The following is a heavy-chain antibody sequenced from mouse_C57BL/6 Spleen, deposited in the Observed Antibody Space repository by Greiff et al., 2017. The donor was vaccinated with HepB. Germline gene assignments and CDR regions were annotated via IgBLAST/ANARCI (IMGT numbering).Heavy chain of an antibody. CDR1: GYTFTSYG. D-gene: IGHD1-1*01. CDR2: IYPRSGNT. CDR3: ARYYWAY. J-gene: IGHJ3*01. V-gene: IGHV1-81*01. Sequence: QVQLKESGAELARPGASVKLSCKASGYTFTSYGISWVKQRTGQGLEWIGEIYPRSGNTYYNEKFKGKATLTADKSSSTAYMGLRSLTSKDSAVYFCARYYWAYWGQGTLVTVSA.